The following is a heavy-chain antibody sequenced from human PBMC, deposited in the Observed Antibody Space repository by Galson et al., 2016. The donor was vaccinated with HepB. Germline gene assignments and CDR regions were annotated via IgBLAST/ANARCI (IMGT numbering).Heavy chain of an antibody. CDR3: ARVNRGVSVGRYFDTRTYSPLDY. Sequence: QSGAEVKKPGESLEISCKGSGYIFTNYWIAWVRQMPGKGLEWMGIVSPDDSATTYRPSFQGQVTFPTDKSITTAYLRWSSLRASDTAMYYCARVNRGVSVGRYFDTRTYSPLDYWGQGSLVTVSS. CDR2: VSPDDSAT. V-gene: IGHV5-51*03. J-gene: IGHJ4*02. CDR1: GYIFTNYW. D-gene: IGHD5/OR15-5a*01.